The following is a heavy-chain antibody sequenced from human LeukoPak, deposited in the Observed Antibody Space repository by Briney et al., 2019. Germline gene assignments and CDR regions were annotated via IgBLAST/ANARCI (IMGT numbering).Heavy chain of an antibody. J-gene: IGHJ4*02. Sequence: PGGSLRLSCAASGFNFDNFAMSWVRQAPGKGLEWVSGITDSGFNTYYADSVKGRFTVSRDNSKDTLYLQMDSLRAEDTAVYYCAKRDSYSTKWHAFDFWGQGTLVTVSS. CDR2: ITDSGFNT. V-gene: IGHV3-23*01. D-gene: IGHD5-18*01. CDR3: AKRDSYSTKWHAFDF. CDR1: GFNFDNFA.